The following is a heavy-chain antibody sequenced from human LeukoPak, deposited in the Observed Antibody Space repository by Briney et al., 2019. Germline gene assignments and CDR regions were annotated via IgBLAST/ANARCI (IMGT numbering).Heavy chain of an antibody. V-gene: IGHV3-21*01. Sequence: GGSLRLSCGASGFTFRSYRMHCVRQAPGEGLEWISSISSSSSYIYYADSVKGRFTISRDNAKNSLYLQMNSLRAEDTAVYYCATGVGATEFDYWGQGTLVTVSS. J-gene: IGHJ4*02. CDR3: ATGVGATEFDY. D-gene: IGHD1-26*01. CDR1: GFTFRSYR. CDR2: ISSSSSYI.